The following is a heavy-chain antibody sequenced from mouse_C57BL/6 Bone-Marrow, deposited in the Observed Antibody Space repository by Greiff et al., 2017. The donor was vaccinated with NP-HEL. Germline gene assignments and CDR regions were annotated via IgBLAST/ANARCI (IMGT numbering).Heavy chain of an antibody. CDR1: GYTFTDYN. CDR2: INPNNGGT. CDR3: ARWLNYYGSSYGAMDY. J-gene: IGHJ4*01. Sequence: EVQLQQSGPELVKPGASVKIPCKASGYTFTDYNMDWVKQSHGKSLEWIGDINPNNGGTIYNQKFKGKATLTVDKSSSTAYMELRSLTSEDTAVYYCARWLNYYGSSYGAMDYWGQGTSVTVSS. V-gene: IGHV1-18*01. D-gene: IGHD1-1*01.